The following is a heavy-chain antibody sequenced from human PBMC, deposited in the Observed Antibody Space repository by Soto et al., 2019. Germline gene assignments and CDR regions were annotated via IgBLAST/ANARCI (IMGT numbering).Heavy chain of an antibody. D-gene: IGHD6-13*01. Sequence: PSETLSLTCTVSGGSISSSSYYWGWIRQPPGKGLEWIGSIYYSGSTYYNPSLKSRVTISVDTSKNQFSLKLSSVTAADTAVYYCASNRDSSSWDWGYYYYGMDVWGQGTTVTAP. CDR2: IYYSGST. J-gene: IGHJ6*02. CDR3: ASNRDSSSWDWGYYYYGMDV. V-gene: IGHV4-39*01. CDR1: GGSISSSSYY.